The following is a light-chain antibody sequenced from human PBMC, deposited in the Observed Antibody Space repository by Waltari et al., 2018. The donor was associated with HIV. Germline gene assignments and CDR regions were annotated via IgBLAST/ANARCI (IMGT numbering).Light chain of an antibody. CDR2: AAS. Sequence: DIQMTQSPSSLSASVGDRVTLTCRASQDVTKSIAWFQQKPGKAPKSLIFAASSLRSGVPSRFSGSGSGTDFTLTISDLLPEDFATYYCQQYHSYPMTFGQGTRLEIK. V-gene: IGKV1-16*01. CDR3: QQYHSYPMT. J-gene: IGKJ5*01. CDR1: QDVTKS.